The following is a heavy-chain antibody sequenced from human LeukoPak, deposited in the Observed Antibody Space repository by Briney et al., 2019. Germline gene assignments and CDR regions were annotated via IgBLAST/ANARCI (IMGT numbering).Heavy chain of an antibody. V-gene: IGHV3-48*01. J-gene: IGHJ3*02. CDR1: GFTFSSYS. D-gene: IGHD6-13*01. Sequence: PGGSLRLSCAASGFTFSSYSMNWVRQAPGKGLEWVSYISSSSSTIYYADSVKGRFTISRDNAKNSLYLQMNSLRAEDTAVYYCARDPGYSSSWYQKDRGAFDIWGQGTMVTVSS. CDR3: ARDPGYSSSWYQKDRGAFDI. CDR2: ISSSSSTI.